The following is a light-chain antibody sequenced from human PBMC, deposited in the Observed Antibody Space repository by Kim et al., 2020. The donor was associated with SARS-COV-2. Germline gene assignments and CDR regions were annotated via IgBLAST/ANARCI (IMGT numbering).Light chain of an antibody. CDR1: QGISNY. V-gene: IGKV1-9*01. Sequence: AYVGDRVTITCRASQGISNYLAWYQQSPGKAPNLLIYGASTLQSGVPSRFSGSGSETEFTLTISSLQPEDFATYFCQQYNVVPRTFGQGTKVDIK. CDR3: QQYNVVPRT. CDR2: GAS. J-gene: IGKJ1*01.